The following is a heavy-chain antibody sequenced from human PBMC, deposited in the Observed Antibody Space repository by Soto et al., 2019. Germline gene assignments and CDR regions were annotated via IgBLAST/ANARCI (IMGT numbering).Heavy chain of an antibody. V-gene: IGHV6-1*01. Sequence: SETLSLTCAISGDSVSSNSAAWNWIRRSPSRGLEWLGRTYYRSKWYNDYAVSVKSRITINPDTSKNQFSLQLNSVTPEDTAVYYCAREGSGLRFLEWPQTGAFDIWGQGTMVTVSS. CDR1: GDSVSSNSAA. J-gene: IGHJ3*02. CDR3: AREGSGLRFLEWPQTGAFDI. CDR2: TYYRSKWYN. D-gene: IGHD3-3*01.